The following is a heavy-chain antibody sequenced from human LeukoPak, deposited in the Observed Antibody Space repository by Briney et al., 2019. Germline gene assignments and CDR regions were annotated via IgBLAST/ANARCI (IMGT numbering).Heavy chain of an antibody. Sequence: SETLSLTCTVSGGSISSYYWSWIRQPPGKGLEWIGYIYYSGSTNYNPSLESRVTISVDTSKNQFSLKLSSVTAADTAVYYCARGCSGGSCYHPEDFDYWGQGTLVTVSS. CDR2: IYYSGST. J-gene: IGHJ4*02. V-gene: IGHV4-59*01. D-gene: IGHD2-15*01. CDR1: GGSISSYY. CDR3: ARGCSGGSCYHPEDFDY.